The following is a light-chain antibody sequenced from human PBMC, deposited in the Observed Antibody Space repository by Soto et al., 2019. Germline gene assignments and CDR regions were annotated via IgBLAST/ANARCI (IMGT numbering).Light chain of an antibody. J-gene: IGKJ3*01. CDR3: HQYDTYSFT. V-gene: IGKV1-5*03. CDR2: EAS. CDR1: QSINNW. Sequence: DIQMTQSPSTLSASVGDRVTITCRASQSINNWLACYEQKPGKATKLLIYEASTLESGVPSTFSGSGFGPDFTLTISSLQTDDFATYYCHQYDTYSFTFGPGAKVDIK.